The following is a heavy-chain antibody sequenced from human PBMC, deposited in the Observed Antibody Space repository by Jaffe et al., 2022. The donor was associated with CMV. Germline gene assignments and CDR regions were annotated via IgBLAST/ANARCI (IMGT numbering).Heavy chain of an antibody. D-gene: IGHD6-13*01. Sequence: EVQLVESGGGLVQPGGSLRLSCAASGFTFSSYAMHWVRQAPGKGLEYVSAISSNGGSTYYANSVKGRFTISRDNSKNTLYLQMGSLRAEDMAVYYCARGRFGIAAAGTGGTLFDYWGQGTLVTVSS. CDR3: ARGRFGIAAAGTGGTLFDY. CDR2: ISSNGGST. J-gene: IGHJ4*02. CDR1: GFTFSSYA. V-gene: IGHV3-64*01.